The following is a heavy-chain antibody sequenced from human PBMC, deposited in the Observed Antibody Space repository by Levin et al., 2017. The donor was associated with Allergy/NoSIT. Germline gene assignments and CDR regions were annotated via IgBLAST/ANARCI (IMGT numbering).Heavy chain of an antibody. D-gene: IGHD5-12*01. CDR1: GGTFSNYA. Sequence: SVKVSCKSSGGTFSNYAISWVRQAPGQRLEWMGGIIPIFGRGNHAQRFQGRVTISADKSTNTAYMELSNLISEDTAVYFCATYSGYDVGGEQRYYAMDVWGQGTTVTVSS. J-gene: IGHJ6*02. V-gene: IGHV1-69*06. CDR2: IIPIFGRG. CDR3: ATYSGYDVGGEQRYYAMDV.